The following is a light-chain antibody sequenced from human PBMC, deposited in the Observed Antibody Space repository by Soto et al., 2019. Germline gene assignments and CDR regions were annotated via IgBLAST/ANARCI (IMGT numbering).Light chain of an antibody. Sequence: QSALTQPPSASASPGQSVTISCTRTNSDVGGYNYVSWYQQYPGKAAKLIIYEVNERPSGVPDRFSGSKSGNTASLTVSGLQTSDEADYYCILSSGGNWYVLATVTTVPVL. CDR2: EVN. CDR1: NSDVGGYNY. V-gene: IGLV2-8*01. J-gene: IGLJ1*01. CDR3: ILSSGGNWYV.